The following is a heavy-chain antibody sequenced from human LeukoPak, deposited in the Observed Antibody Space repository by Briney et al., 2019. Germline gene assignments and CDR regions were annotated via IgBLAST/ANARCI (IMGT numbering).Heavy chain of an antibody. J-gene: IGHJ5*02. CDR3: AREGGYCSSTSCIRGFDP. D-gene: IGHD2-2*03. CDR1: GGSFMSFY. V-gene: IGHV4-4*08. CDR2: IYSSGST. Sequence: SETLSLTCTVSGGSFMSFYWSWIRQPPGKGLELIGYIYSSGSTNYNPSLKSRVTISVDTSKNQFSLKLSSVTAADTAVYYCAREGGYCSSTSCIRGFDPWGQGTLVTVSS.